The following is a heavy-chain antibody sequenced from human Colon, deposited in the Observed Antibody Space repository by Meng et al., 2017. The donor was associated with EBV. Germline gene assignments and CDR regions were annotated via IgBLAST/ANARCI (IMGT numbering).Heavy chain of an antibody. D-gene: IGHD3-22*01. Sequence: EVLLVESGGGLVKSGGSGRLSGVVSGFMFMISGVHWVRQAPGKGLEWVSSISSSSINIYYADSVKGRFTISSDNAKNSLYLQMNSLRAEDTAVYFCARETHYSDSGGDYYRRGDYYYNAMDVWGQGTTGTVSS. V-gene: IGHV3-21*01. J-gene: IGHJ6*02. CDR1: GFMFMISG. CDR2: ISSSSINI. CDR3: ARETHYSDSGGDYYRRGDYYYNAMDV.